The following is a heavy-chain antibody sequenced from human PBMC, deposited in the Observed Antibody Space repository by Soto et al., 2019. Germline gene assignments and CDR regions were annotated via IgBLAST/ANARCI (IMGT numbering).Heavy chain of an antibody. J-gene: IGHJ4*02. V-gene: IGHV4-59*08. D-gene: IGHD3-10*01. CDR1: GGSISRYY. CDR3: ARHNGVWFEEFAFDC. Sequence: QVQLQESGPGLVKPSETLSLTCTVSGGSISRYYWSWIRQPPGKGLEWIGYIYYSGSTNYNPSLNSRVTISVDTSKNQVAPKLSSGTAADTAVYYCARHNGVWFEEFAFDCWGQGTLVTVAS. CDR2: IYYSGST.